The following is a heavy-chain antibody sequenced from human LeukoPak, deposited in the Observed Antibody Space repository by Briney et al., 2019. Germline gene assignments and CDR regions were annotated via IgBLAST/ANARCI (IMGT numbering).Heavy chain of an antibody. V-gene: IGHV3-33*06. Sequence: GGPLRLSCAASGFTFSSYGMHWVRQAPGKGLEWVAVIWYDGSNKYYADSVKGRFTISRDNSKNTLYLQMNSLRAEDTAVYYCAKGYYDSSGLDAFDIWGQGTMVTVSS. D-gene: IGHD3-22*01. CDR3: AKGYYDSSGLDAFDI. CDR1: GFTFSSYG. J-gene: IGHJ3*02. CDR2: IWYDGSNK.